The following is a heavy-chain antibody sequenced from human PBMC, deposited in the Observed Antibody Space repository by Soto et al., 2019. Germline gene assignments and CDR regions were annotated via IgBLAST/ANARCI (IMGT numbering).Heavy chain of an antibody. J-gene: IGHJ3*02. D-gene: IGHD2-15*01. CDR3: AREPRYCSGGSCSIMGDAFDI. CDR1: GGTFSSYA. CDR2: IIPIFGTA. V-gene: IGHV1-69*13. Sequence: GASVKVSCKASGGTFSSYAISWVRQAPGQGLEWMGGIIPIFGTANYAQKFQGRVTITADESTSTACMELSSLRSEDTAVYYCAREPRYCSGGSCSIMGDAFDIWGQGAMVTVSS.